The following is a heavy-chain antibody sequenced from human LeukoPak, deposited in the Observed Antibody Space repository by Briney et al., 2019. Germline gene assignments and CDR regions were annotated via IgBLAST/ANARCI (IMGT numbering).Heavy chain of an antibody. V-gene: IGHV1-69*05. CDR1: GGTFSSYA. CDR2: IIPIFGTA. J-gene: IGHJ4*02. D-gene: IGHD3-22*01. Sequence: SXKVSCKASGGTFSSYAISWVRQAPGQGLEWKGGIIPIFGTANYAQKFQGRVTITTDESTSTAYMELSSLRSEDTAVYYCASGILGYDSSGYYRVYWGQGTLVTVSS. CDR3: ASGILGYDSSGYYRVY.